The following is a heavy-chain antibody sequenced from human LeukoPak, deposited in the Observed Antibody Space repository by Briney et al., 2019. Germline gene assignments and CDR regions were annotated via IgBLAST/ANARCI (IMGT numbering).Heavy chain of an antibody. Sequence: SVKVSCKVSGYTLTELSKHWVRQAPGKGLEWMGGFDPEDGETIYAQKFQGRVTMTEDTSTDTAYMELSSLRSEDTAVYYCATESYYYDSSGYYYWGQGTLVTVSS. CDR2: FDPEDGET. CDR1: GYTLTELS. J-gene: IGHJ4*02. V-gene: IGHV1-24*01. D-gene: IGHD3-22*01. CDR3: ATESYYYDSSGYYY.